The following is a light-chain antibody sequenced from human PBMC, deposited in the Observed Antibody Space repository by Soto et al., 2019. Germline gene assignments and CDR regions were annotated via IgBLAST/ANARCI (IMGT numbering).Light chain of an antibody. CDR1: QSVRSNY. CDR3: QQYGGSPYT. V-gene: IGKV3-20*01. J-gene: IGKJ2*01. Sequence: EIVLTQSPGTLSLSPGERATLSCRASQSVRSNYLAWYQQKPGQAPRLLIYGASSRATGIPDRFSGTGSGTDFTRTSSRLEPEDFAVYYCQQYGGSPYTFGQGTKLEIK. CDR2: GAS.